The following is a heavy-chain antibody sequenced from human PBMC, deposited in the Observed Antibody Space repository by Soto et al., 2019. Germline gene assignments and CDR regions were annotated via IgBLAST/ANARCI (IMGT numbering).Heavy chain of an antibody. Sequence: QVQLVQSGAEVKKPGASVKLSCKASGYRFTNHGISWVRQAPGQGLAWMGWISGHEGKTKYARKYQGRVTMTTDTSTSTAYMEMNSLRYDDTAVYYCARDFYPLAYCFDLWGQGTLVTVSS. CDR3: ARDFYPLAYCFDL. CDR2: ISGHEGKT. J-gene: IGHJ4*02. V-gene: IGHV1-18*01. CDR1: GYRFTNHG.